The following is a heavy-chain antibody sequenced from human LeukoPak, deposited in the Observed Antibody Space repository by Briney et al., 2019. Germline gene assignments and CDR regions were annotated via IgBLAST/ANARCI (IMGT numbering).Heavy chain of an antibody. J-gene: IGHJ3*02. CDR3: ARHVTISGPYDASDI. CDR1: GFTFSSYA. Sequence: KTGGSLRLSCAASGFTFSSYAMNWIRQPPGKGLEWIGYIYYSGGTDYNPSLKSRVTISVDTSKNQFSLKLRSVTAADTAVYYCARHVTISGPYDASDIWGQGTMVTVSP. V-gene: IGHV4-59*08. D-gene: IGHD5-24*01. CDR2: IYYSGGT.